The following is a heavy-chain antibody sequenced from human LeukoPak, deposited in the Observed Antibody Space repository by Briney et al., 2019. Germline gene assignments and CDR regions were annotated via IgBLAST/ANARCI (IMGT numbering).Heavy chain of an antibody. CDR3: ARGPGAYYFDY. V-gene: IGHV4-34*01. J-gene: IGHJ4*02. D-gene: IGHD1-26*01. CDR1: GGSFSGYY. Sequence: SETLSLTCAVYGGSFSGYYWSWIRQPPGKGLEWIGEINHSGSNNYNPSLKSRVTISVDTSKNQFSLKLSSVTAADTAVYYCARGPGAYYFDYWGQGTLVTVSS. CDR2: INHSGSN.